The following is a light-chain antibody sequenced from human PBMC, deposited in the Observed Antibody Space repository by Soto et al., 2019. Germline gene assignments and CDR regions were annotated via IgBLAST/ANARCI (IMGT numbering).Light chain of an antibody. V-gene: IGLV2-11*01. J-gene: IGLJ2*01. Sequence: QSALTQPRSVSGSPGQSVTISCTGTSSDVGAYSYVSWYQQHPGKAPKLMVYDITKRPSGVPDRFSGSKSGNTASLTISGLQAEDEADYYCCSYAGSYTWVFGGGTKLTV. CDR2: DIT. CDR1: SSDVGAYSY. CDR3: CSYAGSYTWV.